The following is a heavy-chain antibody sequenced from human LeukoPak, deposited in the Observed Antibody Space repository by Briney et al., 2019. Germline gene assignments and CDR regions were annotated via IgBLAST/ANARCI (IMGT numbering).Heavy chain of an antibody. D-gene: IGHD3-3*01. CDR2: IYYSGST. J-gene: IGHJ4*02. CDR3: ARGGYDFWSGYQYGPFDY. V-gene: IGHV4-31*03. CDR1: GGSISSGGYY. Sequence: SETLSLTCTVSGGSISSGGYYWSWIRQHPGKGLEWIGYIYYSGSTYYNPSLKSRVTISVDTSKNQFSLKLSSVTAADTAVYYCARGGYDFWSGYQYGPFDYWGQGTPVTVSS.